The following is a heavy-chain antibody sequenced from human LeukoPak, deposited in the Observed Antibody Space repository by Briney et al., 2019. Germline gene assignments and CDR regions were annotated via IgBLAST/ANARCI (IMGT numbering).Heavy chain of an antibody. CDR3: AKADTAETYYYDSSGYYPGY. Sequence: GGSLRLSCAASGFTFSSYAMHWVRQAPGKGLEWVAVISYDGSNKYYADSVKGRFTISRDNSKNTLYLQMNSLRAEDTAVYYCAKADTAETYYYDSSGYYPGYWGQGTLVTVSS. CDR2: ISYDGSNK. J-gene: IGHJ4*02. V-gene: IGHV3-30*04. D-gene: IGHD3-22*01. CDR1: GFTFSSYA.